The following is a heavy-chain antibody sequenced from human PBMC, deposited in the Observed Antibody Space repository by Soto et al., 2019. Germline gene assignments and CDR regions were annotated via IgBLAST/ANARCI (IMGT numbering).Heavy chain of an antibody. Sequence: GGSLRLSCAASGFTFSSYAMSWVRQAPGKGMEWVSAISGSGGSTYYADSVKGRFTISRDNSKNTLYLQMNSLRAEDTAVYYCAKMIDSSGYLFDYWGQGTLVTVSS. V-gene: IGHV3-23*01. CDR2: ISGSGGST. CDR3: AKMIDSSGYLFDY. CDR1: GFTFSSYA. D-gene: IGHD3-22*01. J-gene: IGHJ4*02.